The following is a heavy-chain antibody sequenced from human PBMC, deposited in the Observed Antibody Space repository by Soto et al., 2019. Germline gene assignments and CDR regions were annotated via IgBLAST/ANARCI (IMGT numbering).Heavy chain of an antibody. CDR1: GYTFVSYG. CDR3: SRDAQKWLVAAFDI. J-gene: IGHJ3*02. D-gene: IGHD6-19*01. CDR2: ISPYNGNP. Sequence: QVQLVQSGAEVKEPGASVKVSCKASGYTFVSYGISWVRQAPGQGLEWMGLISPYNGNPNYVQKFQGRVTMTTDTPTSPVYMALRSLRSDDTAVYYCSRDAQKWLVAAFDIWGQCTRVTVSS. V-gene: IGHV1-18*01.